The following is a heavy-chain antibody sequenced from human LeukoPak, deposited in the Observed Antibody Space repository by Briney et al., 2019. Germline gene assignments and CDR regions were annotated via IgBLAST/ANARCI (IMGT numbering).Heavy chain of an antibody. CDR2: ISGSGGST. CDR1: GFTFSSYA. CDR3: AKDPEFGVVIIPETQFDY. D-gene: IGHD3-3*01. V-gene: IGHV3-23*01. J-gene: IGHJ4*02. Sequence: GGSLRLSCAASGFTFSSYAMSWVRQAPGKGLEWVSAISGSGGSTYYADSVKGRFTISRDNSKNTLYLQMNSLRAEDTAVYYCAKDPEFGVVIIPETQFDYWGQGTLVTVSS.